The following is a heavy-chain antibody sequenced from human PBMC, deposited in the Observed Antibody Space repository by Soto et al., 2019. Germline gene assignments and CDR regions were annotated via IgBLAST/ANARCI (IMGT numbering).Heavy chain of an antibody. CDR1: PDTFTRYY. D-gene: IGHD3-16*02. CDR2: IKPNSGST. J-gene: IGHJ4*02. V-gene: IGHV1-46*03. CDR3: TRSSGGVFGIIIESANLLAY. Sequence: AGVKVSFKAPPDTFTRYYLYWVRQAPCHGLEWVGIIKPNSGSTRFAQTFQGRITMTTDTSKSTVYMQLSSLKSEDTAVYYCTRSSGGVFGIIIESANLLAYWGQGSLVTVSS.